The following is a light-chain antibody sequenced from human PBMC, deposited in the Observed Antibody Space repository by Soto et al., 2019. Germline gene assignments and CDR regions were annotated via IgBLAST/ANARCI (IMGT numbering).Light chain of an antibody. CDR2: AAS. CDR3: QQYRDWPPEPT. Sequence: EIVMTQSPATLSVSPGERATLSCRASQSIRGNLAWYQQKPGQAPRLVIYAASIRATGIPARFSGGGSGTECTLSITSLQSEDFALYFCQQYRDWPPEPTFGGGTKLEMK. CDR1: QSIRGN. J-gene: IGKJ4*01. V-gene: IGKV3D-15*01.